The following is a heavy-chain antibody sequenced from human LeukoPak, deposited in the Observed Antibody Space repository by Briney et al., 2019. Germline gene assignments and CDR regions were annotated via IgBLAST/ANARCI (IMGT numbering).Heavy chain of an antibody. CDR3: GRVRPGDADY. V-gene: IGHV3-7*01. Sequence: GKSLRLSCVVSGLIFSNYGMHWVRQAPGKGLEWVASIDLDGSAKYYMDSVKGRFSISRDNAKNSLFLQMNSLRAEDTAVYYCGRVRPGDADYWGQGTLVTVSS. D-gene: IGHD1-26*01. CDR1: GLIFSNYG. J-gene: IGHJ4*02. CDR2: IDLDGSAK.